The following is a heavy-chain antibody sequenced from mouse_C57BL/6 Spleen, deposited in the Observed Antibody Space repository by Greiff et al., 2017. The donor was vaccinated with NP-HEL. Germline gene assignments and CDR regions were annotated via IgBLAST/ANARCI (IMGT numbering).Heavy chain of an antibody. V-gene: IGHV14-2*01. D-gene: IGHD2-4*01. Sequence: VQLQQSGAELVKPGASVKLSCTASGFNIKDYYMHWVKQRTEQGLEWIGRIDPEDGETKYAPKFQGKATITADTSSNTADLQLSSLTSEDTAVYYCARDEYDARDDWGQGTSVTVSA. J-gene: IGHJ4*01. CDR1: GFNIKDYY. CDR2: IDPEDGET. CDR3: ARDEYDARDD.